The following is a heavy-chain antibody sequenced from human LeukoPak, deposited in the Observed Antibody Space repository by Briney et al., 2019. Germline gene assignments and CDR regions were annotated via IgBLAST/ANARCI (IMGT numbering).Heavy chain of an antibody. Sequence: GRSLRLSCVVSGFTFSNYARHWVRQAPGKGLEWVAVISNDGSKRHYADAVKGRLSISRDNSKNALSLQFNSLRGDDTAVYYCAKGDGGSSSWYDFYFYGVDVWGKGTAVTVSS. D-gene: IGHD6-13*01. CDR3: AKGDGGSSSWYDFYFYGVDV. V-gene: IGHV3-30*18. J-gene: IGHJ6*04. CDR2: ISNDGSKR. CDR1: GFTFSNYA.